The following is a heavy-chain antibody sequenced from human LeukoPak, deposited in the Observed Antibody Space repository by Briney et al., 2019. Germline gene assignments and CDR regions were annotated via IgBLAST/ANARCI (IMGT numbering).Heavy chain of an antibody. V-gene: IGHV3-20*04. CDR2: INWNGGRA. D-gene: IGHD1-26*01. Sequence: GGSLRLSCAASGFTFDDYGMSWVRQAPGKGLEWVSGINWNGGRAGHADSVKGRFTISRDNAKNSLFLQMNSLRAEDTALNYCVRDRGGTYMYFQHWGQGTLVTVSS. J-gene: IGHJ1*01. CDR3: VRDRGGTYMYFQH. CDR1: GFTFDDYG.